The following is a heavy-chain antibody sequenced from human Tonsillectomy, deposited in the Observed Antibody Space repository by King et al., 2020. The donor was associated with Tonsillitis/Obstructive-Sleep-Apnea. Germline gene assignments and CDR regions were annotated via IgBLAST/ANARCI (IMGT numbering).Heavy chain of an antibody. Sequence: VQLVESGGGVVQPGRSLRLSCATSGFTFNNYALHWVRQAPGKGLEWVALISYDGSNKSYTDSVRGRFTLSRDNSKNTLSLQMNSLRTEDTAVYYCARARPGTYYFDYWGPGTLVTVSP. CDR3: ARARPGTYYFDY. J-gene: IGHJ4*02. CDR2: ISYDGSNK. CDR1: GFTFNNYA. V-gene: IGHV3-30*04. D-gene: IGHD3-10*01.